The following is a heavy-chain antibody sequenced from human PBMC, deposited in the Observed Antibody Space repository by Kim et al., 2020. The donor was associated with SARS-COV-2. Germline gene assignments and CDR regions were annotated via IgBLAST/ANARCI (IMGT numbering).Heavy chain of an antibody. CDR1: GGSISNCN. Sequence: SETLSLTCTVSGGSISNCNWSWIRQAAGKGLEWIGHIHSSGSTNYNPSLKSRVTMSVDTSKKQYSLKLSSVTAADTAVYYCARDKPSYGDIFDYWGQGTLVTVSS. V-gene: IGHV4-4*07. D-gene: IGHD4-17*01. CDR2: IHSSGST. CDR3: ARDKPSYGDIFDY. J-gene: IGHJ4*02.